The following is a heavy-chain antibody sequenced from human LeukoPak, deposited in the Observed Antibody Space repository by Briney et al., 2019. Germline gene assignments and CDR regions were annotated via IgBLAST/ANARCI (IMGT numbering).Heavy chain of an antibody. V-gene: IGHV3-48*02. CDR1: GFTFSSYS. D-gene: IGHD3-16*02. CDR3: ARADSYYDYVWGSYRSNPEYYLDY. J-gene: IGHJ4*02. Sequence: GGSLRLSCAASGFTFSSYSMNWVRQAPGKGLEWVSYISSSSSTVYYADSVKGRFTISRDNAKNSLYLQMNSLRDEDTAVYYCARADSYYDYVWGSYRSNPEYYLDYWGQGTLVTVSS. CDR2: ISSSSSTV.